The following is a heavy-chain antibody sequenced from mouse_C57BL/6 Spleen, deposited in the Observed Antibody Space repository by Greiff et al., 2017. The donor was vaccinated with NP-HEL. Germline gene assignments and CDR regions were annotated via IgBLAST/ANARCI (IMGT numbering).Heavy chain of an antibody. CDR3: TRDGDYAMDY. CDR1: CYTFTSYW. V-gene: IGHV1-15*01. D-gene: IGHD1-1*02. Sequence: QVQLQQPGAELVKPGASVKLSCKASCYTFTSYWMHWVKQTPVHGLEWIGAIDPETGGTAYNQKFKGKAILTADKSSSTAYMELRSLTSEDSAVYYCTRDGDYAMDYWGQGTSVTVSS. CDR2: IDPETGGT. J-gene: IGHJ4*01.